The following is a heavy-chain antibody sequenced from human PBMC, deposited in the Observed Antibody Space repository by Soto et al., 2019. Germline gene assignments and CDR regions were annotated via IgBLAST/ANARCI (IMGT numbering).Heavy chain of an antibody. CDR3: AKAYTTVTTSDY. J-gene: IGHJ4*02. D-gene: IGHD4-17*01. CDR1: GFTFSSYA. Sequence: GGSLRLSCAASGFTFSSYAMSWVRHAPGKELEWDQAISGSGGSTYYADSVKGRFTISRDNSKNTLYLQMNSLRAEDTAVYYCAKAYTTVTTSDYWGQGTLVTVSS. V-gene: IGHV3-23*01. CDR2: ISGSGGST.